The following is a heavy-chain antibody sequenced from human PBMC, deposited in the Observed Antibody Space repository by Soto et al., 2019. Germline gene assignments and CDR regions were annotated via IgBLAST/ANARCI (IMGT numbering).Heavy chain of an antibody. Sequence: QVQLVQSGAEVKKPGASVKVSCKASGYTFTSYGISWVRQAPGQGLEWMGWISAYNGNTNYAQKLQGRVTMTTDTSTSTGYMELRSLRSDDTAVYYCARASGDSGYYYWVDYWGQGTLVTVSS. D-gene: IGHD3-22*01. J-gene: IGHJ4*02. CDR1: GYTFTSYG. CDR3: ARASGDSGYYYWVDY. V-gene: IGHV1-18*01. CDR2: ISAYNGNT.